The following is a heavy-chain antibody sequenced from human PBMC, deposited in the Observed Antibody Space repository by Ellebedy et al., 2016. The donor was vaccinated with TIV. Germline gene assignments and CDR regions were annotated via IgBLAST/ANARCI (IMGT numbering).Heavy chain of an antibody. V-gene: IGHV5-51*01. CDR3: ARLYCTGGDCYPFDAFDI. CDR1: GYSFSTYW. D-gene: IGHD2-8*02. CDR2: IDPGDSDT. J-gene: IGHJ3*02. Sequence: GESLKISXKASGYSFSTYWVGWVRQMPGKGLEWMGIIDPGDSDTRYSPSFEGQVTISADKSITTAYLQWSRLKASDTAMYYCARLYCTGGDCYPFDAFDIWGQGTMVTVSS.